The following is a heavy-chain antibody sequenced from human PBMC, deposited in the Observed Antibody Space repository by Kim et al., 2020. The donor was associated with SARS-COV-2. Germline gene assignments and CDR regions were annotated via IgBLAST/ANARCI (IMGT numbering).Heavy chain of an antibody. Sequence: SNPSHKSRVTISVDTSKTQFSRKLSSVTAADTAVYYCARISIAARRGFDYWGQGTLVTVSS. J-gene: IGHJ4*02. CDR3: ARISIAARRGFDY. D-gene: IGHD6-6*01. V-gene: IGHV4-34*01.